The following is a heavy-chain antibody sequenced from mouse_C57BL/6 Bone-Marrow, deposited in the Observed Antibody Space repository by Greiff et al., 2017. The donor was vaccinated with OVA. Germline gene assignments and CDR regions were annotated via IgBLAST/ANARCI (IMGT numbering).Heavy chain of an antibody. CDR3: ARKLRLSFAY. J-gene: IGHJ3*01. CDR1: GFTFSSYG. CDR2: ISSGGSYT. Sequence: DVKLQESGGDLVKPGGSLKLSCAASGFTFSSYGMSWVRQTPDKRLEWVATISSGGSYTYYPDSVKGRFTISRDNAKNTLYLQMSSLKSEDTAMYYCARKLRLSFAYWGQGTLVTVSA. V-gene: IGHV5-6*02. D-gene: IGHD1-1*01.